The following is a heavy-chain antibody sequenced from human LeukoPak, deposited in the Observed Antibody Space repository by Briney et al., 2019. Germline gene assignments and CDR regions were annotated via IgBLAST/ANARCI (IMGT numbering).Heavy chain of an antibody. J-gene: IGHJ5*02. CDR2: ISYGGSHI. V-gene: IGHV3-30*18. D-gene: IGHD4-17*01. Sequence: PGGSLRLSCAASGITFRSYGMHWVRQAPGRGLEWVAVISYGGSHIYYADSVKGRFSISRDNSKNTLYLQMNSLRADDTAVYYCAKGARGDTVTSIVGLNWFDPWGQGTLVTASA. CDR3: AKGARGDTVTSIVGLNWFDP. CDR1: GITFRSYG.